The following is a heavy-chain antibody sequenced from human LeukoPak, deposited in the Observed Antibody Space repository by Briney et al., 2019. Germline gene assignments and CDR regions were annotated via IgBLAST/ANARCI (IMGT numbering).Heavy chain of an antibody. Sequence: SVKVSCKASGGTFSSYAMSWVRQAPGQGLEWMGGISPIFGTSNYAQKFQGRVTITTDESTSTAYMELSSLRSEDTAVYYCARDYYGSGSTRYYYYMDVWGKGTTVTVSS. D-gene: IGHD3-10*01. V-gene: IGHV1-69*05. CDR3: ARDYYGSGSTRYYYYMDV. J-gene: IGHJ6*03. CDR2: ISPIFGTS. CDR1: GGTFSSYA.